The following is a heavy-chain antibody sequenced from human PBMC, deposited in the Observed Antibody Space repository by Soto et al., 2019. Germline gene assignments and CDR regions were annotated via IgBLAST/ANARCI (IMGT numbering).Heavy chain of an antibody. CDR2: IIPIFGTA. CDR1: GGTFSSYA. J-gene: IGHJ5*02. D-gene: IGHD4-17*01. CDR3: ARDPDYGDYKGQDWFDP. V-gene: IGHV1-69*13. Sequence: SVKVSCKASGGTFSSYAISCVRQAPGQGLEWMGGIIPIFGTANYAQKFQGRVTITADESTSTAYMELSSLRSEDTAVYYCARDPDYGDYKGQDWFDPWGQGTLVTVS.